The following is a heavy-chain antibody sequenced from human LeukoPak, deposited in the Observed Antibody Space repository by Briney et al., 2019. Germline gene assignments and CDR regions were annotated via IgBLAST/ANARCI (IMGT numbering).Heavy chain of an antibody. D-gene: IGHD2-21*02. V-gene: IGHV3-23*01. CDR2: ISGSGGST. CDR3: ATTGRVTAIPACDY. CDR1: GFTFSSYA. Sequence: PGASLRLSCAASGFTFSSYAMSWVRQAPGKGLEWVSAISGSGGSTYYADSVKGRFTISRDNSKNTLYLQMNSLRAEDTAVYYCATTGRVTAIPACDYWGQGTLVTVSS. J-gene: IGHJ4*02.